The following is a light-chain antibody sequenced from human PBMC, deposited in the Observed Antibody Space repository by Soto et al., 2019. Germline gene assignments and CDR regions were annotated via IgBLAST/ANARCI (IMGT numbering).Light chain of an antibody. CDR2: GAY. V-gene: IGKV3-11*01. CDR3: KQRDSWPIT. J-gene: IGKJ5*01. Sequence: EIVLTQSPASLSLSPGERATLSCRASQSVDSYLVWYQQKPGQAPRLLIFGAYNRATGIQARFSGSGSGTDFTLTIKSLEPDDFAVYYCKQRDSWPITFGQGTRLEIK. CDR1: QSVDSY.